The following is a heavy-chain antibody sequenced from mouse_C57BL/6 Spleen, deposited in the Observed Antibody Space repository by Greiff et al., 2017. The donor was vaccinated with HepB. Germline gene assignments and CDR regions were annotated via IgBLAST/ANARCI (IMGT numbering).Heavy chain of an antibody. CDR3: TRDWSNYRYFDV. V-gene: IGHV5-9-1*02. CDR1: GFTFSSYA. J-gene: IGHJ1*03. D-gene: IGHD2-5*01. Sequence: EVKLMESGEGLVKPGGSLKLSCAASGFTFSSYAMSWVRQTPEKRLEWVAYISSGGDYIYYADTVKGRFTISKDNARNTLYLQMSSLKSEDTAMYYCTRDWSNYRYFDVWGTGTTVTVSS. CDR2: ISSGGDYI.